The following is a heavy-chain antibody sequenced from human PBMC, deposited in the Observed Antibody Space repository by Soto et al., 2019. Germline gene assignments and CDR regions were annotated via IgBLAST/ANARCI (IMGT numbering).Heavy chain of an antibody. CDR3: AKSVGSGWSKSDY. D-gene: IGHD6-19*01. Sequence: EVQLLESGGGLVQPGGSLRLSCAASGFTFSSNAMSWVRQTPGKGLEWVSAITSTGGSTYYADSVKGRFTISRDNYKNTLFLQMNSLRAEDRAIYYCAKSVGSGWSKSDYWGQGTLVTVSS. CDR1: GFTFSSNA. J-gene: IGHJ4*02. CDR2: ITSTGGST. V-gene: IGHV3-23*01.